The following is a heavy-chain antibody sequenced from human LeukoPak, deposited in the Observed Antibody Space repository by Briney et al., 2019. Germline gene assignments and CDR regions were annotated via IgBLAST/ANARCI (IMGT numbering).Heavy chain of an antibody. CDR3: ARRTIAAAGTGSWWFDP. CDR1: GGSISSYY. CDR2: IYYSGST. D-gene: IGHD6-13*01. Sequence: PSETLSLTCTVSGGSISSYYWSWIRQPPGKGPEWIGYIYYSGSTNYNPPLKSRVTISVDTSKNQFSLKLSSVTAADTAVYYCARRTIAAAGTGSWWFDPWGQGTLVTVSS. J-gene: IGHJ5*02. V-gene: IGHV4-59*08.